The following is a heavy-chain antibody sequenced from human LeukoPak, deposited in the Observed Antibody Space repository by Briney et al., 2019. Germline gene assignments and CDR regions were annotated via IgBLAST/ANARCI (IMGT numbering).Heavy chain of an antibody. CDR3: ARGQQGYYDSSGYNY. V-gene: IGHV4-59*01. CDR1: SGSISSYY. J-gene: IGHJ4*02. D-gene: IGHD3-22*01. CDR2: IYYSGST. Sequence: SETLSLTCTVSSGSISSYYWSWIRQPPGKGLEWIGYIYYSGSTNYNPSLKSRVTISVDTSKNQFSLKLSSVTAADTAVYYCARGQQGYYDSSGYNYWGQGTLVTVSS.